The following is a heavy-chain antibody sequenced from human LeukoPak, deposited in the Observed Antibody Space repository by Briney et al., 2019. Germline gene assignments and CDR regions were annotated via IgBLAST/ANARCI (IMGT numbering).Heavy chain of an antibody. D-gene: IGHD3-9*01. CDR3: ARGYTKYYDILTGYSPDYYYMDV. J-gene: IGHJ6*03. CDR1: GYTFTSYG. CDR2: MNPNSGNT. Sequence: ASVKVSCKASGYTFTSYGINWVRQATGQGLEWMGWMNPNSGNTGYAQKFQGRVTITRNTSISTAYMELSSLRSEDTAVYYCARGYTKYYDILTGYSPDYYYMDVWGKGTTVTVSS. V-gene: IGHV1-8*03.